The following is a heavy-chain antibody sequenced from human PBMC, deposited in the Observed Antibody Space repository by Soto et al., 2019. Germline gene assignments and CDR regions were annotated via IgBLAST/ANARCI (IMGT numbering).Heavy chain of an antibody. V-gene: IGHV1-69*01. Sequence: QVQLVQSGAEVKMPGSSVKVSCKASGGTFSSYAISWVRQAPGQGLEWMGGIIPIFGTANYAQKFQGRVTITADESTSTAYMELSSLRSEDTAVYYCARRADGRDGYNYGAFDYWGQGTLVTVSS. CDR1: GGTFSSYA. CDR2: IIPIFGTA. CDR3: ARRADGRDGYNYGAFDY. D-gene: IGHD5-12*01. J-gene: IGHJ4*02.